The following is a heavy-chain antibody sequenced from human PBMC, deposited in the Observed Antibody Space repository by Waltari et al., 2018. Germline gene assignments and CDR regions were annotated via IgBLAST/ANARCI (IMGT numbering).Heavy chain of an antibody. CDR2: INHSGRT. V-gene: IGHV4-34*01. D-gene: IGHD3-9*01. J-gene: IGHJ6*03. Sequence: QVQLQQWGAGLLKPSETLSLTCAVYGGSFSGYYWSWVRQPPGKGLEWIGEINHSGRTRDNPSLKSRITISVDTSKKQFSLKLSSVTAADTAVYYCARGGIEAYYDILTGLPGYFYMDVWGKGTTVTVSS. CDR3: ARGGIEAYYDILTGLPGYFYMDV. CDR1: GGSFSGYY.